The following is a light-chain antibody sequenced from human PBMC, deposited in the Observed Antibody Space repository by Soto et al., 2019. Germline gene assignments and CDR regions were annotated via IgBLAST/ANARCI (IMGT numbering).Light chain of an antibody. J-gene: IGKJ1*01. Sequence: DIQMTQSPSTLSASVGNRVTISCRAIQSISRWLAWYQQKPGKAPKLLIHDASSLESGVPSRFSGSGSGTEFTLTISNLQPGDVATYYCQQYNTYLKFGQGTKVEIK. CDR2: DAS. CDR1: QSISRW. CDR3: QQYNTYLK. V-gene: IGKV1-5*01.